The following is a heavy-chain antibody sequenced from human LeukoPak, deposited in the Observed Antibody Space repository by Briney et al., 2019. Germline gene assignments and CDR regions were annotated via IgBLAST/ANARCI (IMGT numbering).Heavy chain of an antibody. V-gene: IGHV4-34*01. CDR3: ARASYDFWSGSYPPGYMDV. CDR2: INHSGST. D-gene: IGHD3-3*01. Sequence: PSETLSLTCAVHGGSFSGYYWGWIRQPPGKGLEWIGEINHSGSTNYNPSLKSRVTISVDTSKNQFSPKLSSVTAADTAVYYCARASYDFWSGSYPPGYMDVWGKGTTVTVSS. J-gene: IGHJ6*03. CDR1: GGSFSGYY.